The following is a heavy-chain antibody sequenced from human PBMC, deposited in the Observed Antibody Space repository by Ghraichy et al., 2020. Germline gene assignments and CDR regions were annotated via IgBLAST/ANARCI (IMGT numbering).Heavy chain of an antibody. CDR1: GFTFSSYW. CDR2: IKQDGSEK. Sequence: GESLNISCAASGFTFSSYWMSWVRQAPGKGLEWVANIKQDGSEKYYVNSVKGRFTISRDNAKNSLYLQMNSLRAEDTAVYYCARGSGSYSRPHDPFDIWGQGTMVTVSS. D-gene: IGHD1-26*01. CDR3: ARGSGSYSRPHDPFDI. J-gene: IGHJ3*02. V-gene: IGHV3-7*03.